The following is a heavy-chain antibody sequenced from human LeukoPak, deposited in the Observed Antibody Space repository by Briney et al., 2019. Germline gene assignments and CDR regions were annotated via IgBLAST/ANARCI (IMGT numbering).Heavy chain of an antibody. J-gene: IGHJ3*02. Sequence: SETLSLTCAVYGGSFSGYYWSWIRQPPGKGLEWIGEINHSGSTNYNPSLKSRVTISVDKSKNQFSLKLSSVTAADTAVYYCARGLVGLTPHAGVFQIWGQGTKVTVSS. CDR2: INHSGST. CDR1: GGSFSGYY. D-gene: IGHD1-26*01. V-gene: IGHV4-34*01. CDR3: ARGLVGLTPHAGVFQI.